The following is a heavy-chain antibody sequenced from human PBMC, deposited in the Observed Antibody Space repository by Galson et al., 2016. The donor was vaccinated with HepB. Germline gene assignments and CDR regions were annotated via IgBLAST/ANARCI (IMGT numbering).Heavy chain of an antibody. D-gene: IGHD3-10*01. CDR3: ARSRVVRDGYYYMDV. J-gene: IGHJ6*03. CDR2: ISNSGST. Sequence: TLSLTCTVSGRPITNAGYYWSWVRQHPGKGLDWVGYISNSGSTYYKPSLQSRVTISADTAKNQLSLKVNSVTAADTGVYYCARSRVVRDGYYYMDVWGKGTMVTVSS. V-gene: IGHV4-31*03. CDR1: GRPITNAGYY.